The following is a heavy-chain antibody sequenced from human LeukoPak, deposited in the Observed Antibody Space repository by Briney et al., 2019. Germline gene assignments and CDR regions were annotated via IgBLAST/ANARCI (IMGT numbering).Heavy chain of an antibody. Sequence: GGSLRLSCAASGFTASSNYMSWVRQAPGKGLGWVSVIYSGGGTYYADSVKGRFTISRDNSKNTLYLQMNSLRAEDTAVYYCARPQGGRQLWLHFDYWGQGSLVTVSS. D-gene: IGHD5-18*01. CDR2: IYSGGGT. J-gene: IGHJ4*02. CDR3: ARPQGGRQLWLHFDY. V-gene: IGHV3-66*02. CDR1: GFTASSNY.